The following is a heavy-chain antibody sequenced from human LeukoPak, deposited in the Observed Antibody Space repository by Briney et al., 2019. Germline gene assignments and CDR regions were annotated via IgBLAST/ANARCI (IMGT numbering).Heavy chain of an antibody. Sequence: ASVKVSCKASGYTFTGYYMHWVRQAPGQGLEWMGRINPNSGGTNYAQKFQGRVTMTRDTSISTAYMELSRLRSDDTAVHYCARVVFGGSGYSDDAFDIWGQGTMVTVSS. CDR1: GYTFTGYY. V-gene: IGHV1-2*06. CDR2: INPNSGGT. CDR3: ARVVFGGSGYSDDAFDI. J-gene: IGHJ3*02. D-gene: IGHD3-22*01.